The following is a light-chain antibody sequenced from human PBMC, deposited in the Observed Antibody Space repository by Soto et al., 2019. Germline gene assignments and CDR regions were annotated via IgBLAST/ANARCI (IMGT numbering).Light chain of an antibody. CDR2: GAS. CDR3: QQYGNSPELP. J-gene: IGKJ4*01. V-gene: IGKV3-20*01. CDR1: QSVSSNY. Sequence: EIVLTQSPGTLSLSPGEGATLSCRASQSVSSNYLSWYPQKPGQPPRLLIYGASSRATDIPDRFSGSGSGTDFTLTISRLEPEDFAVYYCQQYGNSPELPFGGGTKVEIK.